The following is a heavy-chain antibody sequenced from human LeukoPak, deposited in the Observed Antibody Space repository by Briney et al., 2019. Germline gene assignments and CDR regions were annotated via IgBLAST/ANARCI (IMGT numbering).Heavy chain of an antibody. V-gene: IGHV3-15*01. CDR3: TTRLGRPLSTSN. J-gene: IGHJ4*02. CDR1: GFTFSNAW. CDR2: IKSKTDGGTT. Sequence: GGSLRLSCAASGFTFSNAWMSWVRQAPGKGLEWVGRIKSKTDGGTTDYAAPVKGRFTISRDDSKNTLYLQMNSLKTEDTALYYCTTRLGRPLSTSNWGQGTLVTVSS. D-gene: IGHD2-2*01.